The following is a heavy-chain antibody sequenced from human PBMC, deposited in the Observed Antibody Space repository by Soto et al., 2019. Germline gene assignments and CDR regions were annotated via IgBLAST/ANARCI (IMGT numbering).Heavy chain of an antibody. J-gene: IGHJ6*02. V-gene: IGHV1-58*01. CDR3: AAETTVVVPAAMESYYYYGMDV. CDR2: IVVGSGNT. CDR1: GFTFTSSA. D-gene: IGHD2-2*01. Sequence: ASVKVSCKASGFTFTSSAVQWVRQARGQRLEWIGWIVVGSGNTNYAQKFQERVTITRDMSTSTAYMELSSLRSEDTAVYYCAAETTVVVPAAMESYYYYGMDVWGQGTTVTVSS.